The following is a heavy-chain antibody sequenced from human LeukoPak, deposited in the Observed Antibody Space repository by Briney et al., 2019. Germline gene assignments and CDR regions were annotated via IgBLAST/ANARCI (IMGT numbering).Heavy chain of an antibody. CDR2: IYPDDSDT. Sequence: GESLKISCKGPRHSFHSQWIGWVRQMPGKGLEWMGIIYPDDSDTRYSPSFQGQVTISADKSISTAYLQWNSPEASDSAIYYCARRGDSDLRIDWGRGTLVTVSS. CDR1: RHSFHSQW. CDR3: ARRGDSDLRID. V-gene: IGHV5-51*01. D-gene: IGHD2-21*02. J-gene: IGHJ4*02.